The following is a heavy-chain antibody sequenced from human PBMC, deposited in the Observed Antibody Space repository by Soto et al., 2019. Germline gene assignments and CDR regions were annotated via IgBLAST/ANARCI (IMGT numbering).Heavy chain of an antibody. CDR2: ISYDGSNK. Sequence: QVQLVESGGGVVQPGRSLRLSCAASGFTFSSYGMHWVRQAPGKGLEWVAVISYDGSNKYYADSVKGRFTISRDNSKNTLYLQMNSLRAEATAVYYCAKGPISSSWYRSEYFQHWGQGTLVTVSS. V-gene: IGHV3-30*18. D-gene: IGHD6-13*01. CDR3: AKGPISSSWYRSEYFQH. J-gene: IGHJ1*01. CDR1: GFTFSSYG.